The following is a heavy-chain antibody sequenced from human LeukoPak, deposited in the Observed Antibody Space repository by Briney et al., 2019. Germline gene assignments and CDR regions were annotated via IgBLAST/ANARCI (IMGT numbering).Heavy chain of an antibody. CDR1: GGSVSNYY. V-gene: IGHV4-59*08. CDR2: VYYTGST. D-gene: IGHD6-6*01. Sequence: SDTLSLTCSVSGGSVSNYYWSWIRQPPGQGLEWIGYVYYTGSTNYNPSLKSRVTMFEDKSKNQFSLRLYSVTVADTAVYYCAGHFAYSSSSYFDYWGQGSLVTVSS. CDR3: AGHFAYSSSSYFDY. J-gene: IGHJ4*02.